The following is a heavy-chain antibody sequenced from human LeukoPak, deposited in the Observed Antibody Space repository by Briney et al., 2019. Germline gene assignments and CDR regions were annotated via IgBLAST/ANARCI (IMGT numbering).Heavy chain of an antibody. J-gene: IGHJ6*03. CDR2: IIPIFGTA. CDR1: GGTFSSYA. CDR3: ARGFIGNFWSGYSPYYYYYMDV. Sequence: GSSVKVSCKASGGTFSSYAISWVRQAPGQGLEWMGGIIPIFGTANYAQKFQGRVTITADESTSTAYMELSSLRSEDTAVYYCARGFIGNFWSGYSPYYYYYMDVWGKGTTVTVSS. D-gene: IGHD3-3*01. V-gene: IGHV1-69*01.